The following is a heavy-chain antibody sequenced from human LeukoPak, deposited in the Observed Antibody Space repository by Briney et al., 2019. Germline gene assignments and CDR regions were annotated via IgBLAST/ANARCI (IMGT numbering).Heavy chain of an antibody. CDR3: ARIGYSSSSYDY. CDR2: IKEDGSTK. Sequence: GGSLRLSCATSGFTFTRYWMSWIRQAPGKGLEWVANIKEDGSTKYYVDSLRGRFTISRDNAQNSLYLQMNSLRVEDTATYYCARIGYSSSSYDYWGQGILVTVSS. V-gene: IGHV3-7*01. J-gene: IGHJ4*02. D-gene: IGHD6-6*01. CDR1: GFTFTRYW.